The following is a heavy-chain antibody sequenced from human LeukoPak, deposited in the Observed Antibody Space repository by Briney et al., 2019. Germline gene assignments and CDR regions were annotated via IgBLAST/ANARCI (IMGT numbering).Heavy chain of an antibody. J-gene: IGHJ4*02. CDR1: GSTFSSYA. V-gene: IGHV3-23*01. CDR3: AKATIGEVYCSSTSCYLYYFDF. D-gene: IGHD2-2*01. CDR2: ISGSGGST. Sequence: GGSLRLSCAASGSTFSSYAMIWVRQAPGKGLEWVSAISGSGGSTYYADSVKGRFTISRDNSKNTLYLQMNSLRAEDTAVYYCAKATIGEVYCSSTSCYLYYFDFWGQGTLVTVSS.